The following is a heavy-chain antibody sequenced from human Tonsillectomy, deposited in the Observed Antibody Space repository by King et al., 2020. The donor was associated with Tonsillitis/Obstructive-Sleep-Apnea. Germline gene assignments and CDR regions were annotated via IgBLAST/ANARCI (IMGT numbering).Heavy chain of an antibody. D-gene: IGHD6-6*01. Sequence: VQLVESGGGLVQPGRSLRLSCAASGFTFDDYAMHWVRQAPGKGLEWVSGISWNSGSIGYADSVKGRFTISRDNAKNSLYLQMNSLRAEDTALYYCAKDGSSYYYYYYMDVWGKGTPVTVSS. J-gene: IGHJ6*03. CDR2: ISWNSGSI. CDR3: AKDGSSYYYYYYMDV. CDR1: GFTFDDYA. V-gene: IGHV3-9*01.